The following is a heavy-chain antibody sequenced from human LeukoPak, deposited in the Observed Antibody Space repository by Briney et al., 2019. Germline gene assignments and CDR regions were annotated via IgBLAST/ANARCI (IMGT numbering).Heavy chain of an antibody. D-gene: IGHD2-15*01. Sequence: GGSLRLSYAASRFTFSSYTMHWVRQAPGKGLEWVAVISYDGSNKYYADSVKGRFTISRDNAKNSLYLQMNSLRAEDTALYHCAKTAYSGYYYYMDVWGKGTTVTISS. CDR3: AKTAYSGYYYYMDV. CDR2: ISYDGSNK. V-gene: IGHV3-30*04. CDR1: RFTFSSYT. J-gene: IGHJ6*03.